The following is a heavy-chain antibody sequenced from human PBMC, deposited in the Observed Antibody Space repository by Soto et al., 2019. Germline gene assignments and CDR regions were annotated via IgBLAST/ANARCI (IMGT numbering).Heavy chain of an antibody. V-gene: IGHV3-30-3*01. CDR1: GFTFSSYA. Sequence: GGSLRLSCAASGFTFSSYAMQWVRQAPGKGLEWVAVISYDGSNKYYADSVKGRFTISRDNSKNTLYLQMNSLRAEDTAVYYCARVQESDYYGMDVWGQGTTVTVSS. CDR2: ISYDGSNK. D-gene: IGHD3-10*01. CDR3: ARVQESDYYGMDV. J-gene: IGHJ6*02.